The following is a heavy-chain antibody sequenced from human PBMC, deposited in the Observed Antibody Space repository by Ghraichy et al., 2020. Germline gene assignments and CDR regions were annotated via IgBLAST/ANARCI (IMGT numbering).Heavy chain of an antibody. CDR2: IKYDSSEK. V-gene: IGHV3-7*04. CDR1: GFTFTSYY. D-gene: IGHD5-18*01. J-gene: IGHJ4*02. Sequence: GESLRLSCAASGFTFTSYYMTWVRQVPGKGLEWVANIKYDSSEKYYEDSVKGRFTISRDNAKNSLYLQMNSLRPDDTAVYYRARGGYNYGSNPIDYWGQGTLVTVSS. CDR3: ARGGYNYGSNPIDY.